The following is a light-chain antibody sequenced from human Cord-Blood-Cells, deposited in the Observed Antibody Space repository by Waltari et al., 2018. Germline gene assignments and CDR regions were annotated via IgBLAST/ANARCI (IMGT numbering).Light chain of an antibody. V-gene: IGKV3-20*01. J-gene: IGKJ1*01. Sequence: EIVLPQSPGTLSLSTVERVPLTCRASQSVSSSYLAWYQQKPGQAPRLLIYGASSRATGIPDRFSGSGSGTDFTLTISRLEPEDFAVYYCQQYGSSPPTFGQGTKVEIK. CDR1: QSVSSSY. CDR2: GAS. CDR3: QQYGSSPPT.